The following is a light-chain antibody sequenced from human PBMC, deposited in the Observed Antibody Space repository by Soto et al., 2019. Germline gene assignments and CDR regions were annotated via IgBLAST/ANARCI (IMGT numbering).Light chain of an antibody. CDR2: DVG. V-gene: IGLV2-8*01. CDR1: SSDVGGYNF. CDR3: SSYAGDKFDV. J-gene: IGLJ1*01. Sequence: QSALTQPPSASGSPGQSVTISCTGNSSDVGGYNFVSWYQHLPGKAPKLIIYDVGERPSGVPDRFSGSKSGNTASLTVSGLQAEDEADYYCSSYAGDKFDVFGPGTKLTVL.